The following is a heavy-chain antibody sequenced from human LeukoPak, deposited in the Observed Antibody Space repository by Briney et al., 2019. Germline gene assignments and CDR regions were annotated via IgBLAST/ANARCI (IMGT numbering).Heavy chain of an antibody. Sequence: GGSLRLSCAASGFAFSTFGLSWVRQAPGKGLEWVAAISGNGGKTYYADSVRGRFTISRDNSKNTMYLQMNRLRAEDTALYYCAKDSPYYYDSSFFDYWGQGTLVTVSS. J-gene: IGHJ4*02. D-gene: IGHD3-22*01. V-gene: IGHV3-23*01. CDR3: AKDSPYYYDSSFFDY. CDR1: GFAFSTFG. CDR2: ISGNGGKT.